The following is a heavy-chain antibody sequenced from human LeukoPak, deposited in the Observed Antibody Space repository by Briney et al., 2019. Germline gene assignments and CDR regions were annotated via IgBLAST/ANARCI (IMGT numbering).Heavy chain of an antibody. V-gene: IGHV1-18*04. J-gene: IGHJ6*03. CDR1: GYTFTSYG. Sequence: ASVKVSCKASGYTFTSYGISWVRQAPGQGLEWMGWISAYNGNTNYAQKLQGRVTMTTDTSTSTAYMELRSLRSDDTAVYYCARGSRYGYYYYYMDVWGKGTTVTVSS. D-gene: IGHD4-17*01. CDR2: ISAYNGNT. CDR3: ARGSRYGYYYYYMDV.